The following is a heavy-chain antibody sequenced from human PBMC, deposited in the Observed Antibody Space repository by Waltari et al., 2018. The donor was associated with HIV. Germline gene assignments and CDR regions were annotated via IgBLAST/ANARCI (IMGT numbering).Heavy chain of an antibody. Sequence: QVQLVQSGAEVKKPGSSVKVSCKASGGTFSSYAISWVRQAHGQGLEWMGGIIPIFGTANYAQKFQGRVTITADESTSTAYMELSSLRSEDTAVYYCARSRDIVVVPAAIERDFDLWGRGTLVTVSS. J-gene: IGHJ2*01. CDR3: ARSRDIVVVPAAIERDFDL. CDR1: GGTFSSYA. CDR2: IIPIFGTA. V-gene: IGHV1-69*13. D-gene: IGHD2-2*01.